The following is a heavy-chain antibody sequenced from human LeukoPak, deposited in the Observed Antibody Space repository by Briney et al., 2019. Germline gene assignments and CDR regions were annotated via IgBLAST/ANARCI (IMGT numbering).Heavy chain of an antibody. D-gene: IGHD2-21*02. J-gene: IGHJ4*02. CDR1: GFTFSSYS. CDR3: AKDSVVTTLYYFDY. Sequence: GGSLRLSCAASGFTFSSYSMNWVRQAPGKGLEWVSSISSSSSYIYYADSVKGRFTFSRDNSKNTLYLQMNSLRAEDTAVYYCAKDSVVTTLYYFDYWGQGTLVTVSS. V-gene: IGHV3-21*04. CDR2: ISSSSSYI.